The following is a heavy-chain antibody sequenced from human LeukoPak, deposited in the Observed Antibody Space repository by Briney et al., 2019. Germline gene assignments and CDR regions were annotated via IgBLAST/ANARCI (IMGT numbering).Heavy chain of an antibody. V-gene: IGHV3-23*01. CDR2: ISGSGGST. CDR3: AKAGGLATYYFDY. Sequence: GRSLRLSCAASGFTFSSYGMHWVRQAPGKGLEWVSAISGSGGSTYYADSVKGRFTISRDNSKNTLYLQMNSLRAEDTAVYYCAKAGGLATYYFDYWGQGTLVTVSS. J-gene: IGHJ4*02. CDR1: GFTFSSYG. D-gene: IGHD3-10*01.